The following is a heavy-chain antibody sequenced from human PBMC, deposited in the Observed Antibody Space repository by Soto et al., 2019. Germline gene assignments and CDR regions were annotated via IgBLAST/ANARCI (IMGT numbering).Heavy chain of an antibody. D-gene: IGHD3-10*01. CDR3: ARVPPWGDSGSFYIQHYDS. CDR1: GNSFVTYA. V-gene: IGHV1-3*01. Sequence: GASVKVSCKSSGNSFVTYAIHWVRQAPGQRLQWMGWINVGSGNTKYAQDFQGRVTFTRDTAATTTVMELSSLRSEDAAVYYCARVPPWGDSGSFYIQHYDSWGQGTLVTVSS. J-gene: IGHJ4*02. CDR2: INVGSGNT.